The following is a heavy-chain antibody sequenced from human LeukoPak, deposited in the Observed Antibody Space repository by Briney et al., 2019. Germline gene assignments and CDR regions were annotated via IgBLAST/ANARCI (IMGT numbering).Heavy chain of an antibody. CDR3: ATSGWWGYFDY. CDR2: IYSGGST. J-gene: IGHJ4*02. CDR1: GFTVSSNY. V-gene: IGHV3-66*01. D-gene: IGHD6-19*01. Sequence: EPGGSLRLSCAASGFTVSSNYMSWVRQAPGKGLEWVSIIYSGGSTYYADSVRGRFTISRDNSKNTLYLLMNSLRAEDTAVYYCATSGWWGYFDYWGQGTLVTVSS.